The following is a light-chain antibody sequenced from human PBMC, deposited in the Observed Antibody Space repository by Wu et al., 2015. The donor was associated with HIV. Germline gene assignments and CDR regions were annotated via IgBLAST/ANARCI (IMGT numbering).Light chain of an antibody. Sequence: DIQMTQSPSSLSASVGDRVTISCQASQDITNYLNWYQQKPGKAPKLLIYKASSLESGVPSRFSGSGSGTEFTLTISSLQPDDFATYYCQQYNTYSRTFGQGTKVEIK. CDR1: QDITNY. J-gene: IGKJ1*01. CDR3: QQYNTYSRT. V-gene: IGKV1-5*03. CDR2: KAS.